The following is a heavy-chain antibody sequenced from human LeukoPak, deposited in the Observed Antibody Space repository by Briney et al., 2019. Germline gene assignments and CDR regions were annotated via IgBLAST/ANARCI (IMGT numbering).Heavy chain of an antibody. D-gene: IGHD3-9*01. Sequence: PGGSLRLSCAASGFPFSNSWMSWVRQAPGKGLEWVANIKQDGSEKYYVDSVKGRFTISRDSAKNSLYLQMNSLRAEDTAVYYCARDPSFYDILTGYFDYWGQGTLVTVSS. CDR3: ARDPSFYDILTGYFDY. CDR2: IKQDGSEK. CDR1: GFPFSNSW. V-gene: IGHV3-7*01. J-gene: IGHJ4*02.